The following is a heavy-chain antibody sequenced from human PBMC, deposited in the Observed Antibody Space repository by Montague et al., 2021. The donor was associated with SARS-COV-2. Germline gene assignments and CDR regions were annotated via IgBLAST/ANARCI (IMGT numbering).Heavy chain of an antibody. Sequence: SETLSLTCTVSGGSISSSSYYWGWIRQPPGKGLEWIGSIYYSGSTYYNPSLKSRVTISVDKSKNQFSLKLSSVTAADTAGYYCARALIMITFGGVIAYWFDPWGQGTLVTVSS. CDR2: IYYSGST. CDR1: GGSISSSSYY. J-gene: IGHJ5*01. V-gene: IGHV4-39*07. CDR3: ARALIMITFGGVIAYWFDP. D-gene: IGHD3-16*02.